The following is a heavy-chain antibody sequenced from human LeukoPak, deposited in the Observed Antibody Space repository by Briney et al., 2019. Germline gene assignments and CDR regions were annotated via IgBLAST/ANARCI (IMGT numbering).Heavy chain of an antibody. J-gene: IGHJ2*01. D-gene: IGHD5-18*01. CDR1: GYMFTGHY. CDR2: INPNSGGT. CDR3: ARVTEHTAMVHWYFDL. V-gene: IGHV1-2*02. Sequence: ASVKLSCKASGYMFTGHYMHWVRQAPGQGLERMGWINPNSGGTNYAQKVQGRVAMARDTSLSTAYTELSSLRSDDRAVYYGARVTEHTAMVHWYFDLWGRGTLVTV.